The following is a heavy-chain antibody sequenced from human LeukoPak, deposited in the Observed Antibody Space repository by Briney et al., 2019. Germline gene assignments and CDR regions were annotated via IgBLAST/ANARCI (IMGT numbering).Heavy chain of an antibody. V-gene: IGHV4-59*12. D-gene: IGHD2-2*01. CDR1: GGSISSYY. Sequence: PSETLSLTCTVSGGSISSYYWSWIRQPPGKGLEWIGYIYYSGSTNYNPSLKSRVTISVDTSKNQFSLKLSSVTAADTAVYYCARAGSLPFDYWGQGTLVTVSS. CDR3: ARAGSLPFDY. J-gene: IGHJ4*02. CDR2: IYYSGST.